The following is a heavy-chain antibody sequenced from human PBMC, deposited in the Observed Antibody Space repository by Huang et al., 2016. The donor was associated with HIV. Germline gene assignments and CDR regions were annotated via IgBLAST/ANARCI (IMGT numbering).Heavy chain of an antibody. CDR3: ARVSRATAAGFAFDI. Sequence: QVQLVQSGAEVKKPGSSVKVSCKASADTFSSYAITWVRQAPGQGLEWMGGIIPPLGTTDYAQKFQDRGTITADESTNTAYMELSSLRSEDTAVYFCARVSRATAAGFAFDIWGQGTMVTVSS. V-gene: IGHV1-69*13. CDR1: ADTFSSYA. CDR2: IIPPLGTT. D-gene: IGHD2-15*01. J-gene: IGHJ3*02.